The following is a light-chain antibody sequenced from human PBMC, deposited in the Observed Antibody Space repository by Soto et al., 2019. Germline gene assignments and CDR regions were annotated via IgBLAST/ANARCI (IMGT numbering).Light chain of an antibody. Sequence: DIQLTQSPSFLSASVGDRVTITCRASQGISSYLAWYQQRAGKAPKFLMYAAPTLQNGVPSRFSGSGSGTEIALTISSLQPEDFATYYCQQLKTYPLTFGGGTKVDI. CDR1: QGISSY. CDR3: QQLKTYPLT. CDR2: AAP. V-gene: IGKV1-9*01. J-gene: IGKJ4*01.